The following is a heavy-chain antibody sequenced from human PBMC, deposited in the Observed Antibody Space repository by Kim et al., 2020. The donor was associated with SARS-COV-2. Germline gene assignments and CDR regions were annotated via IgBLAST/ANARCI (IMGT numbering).Heavy chain of an antibody. V-gene: IGHV3-48*02. Sequence: SSTIYYAASVTGRFTISRDNAKNSLYLQMNSLRDEDTAVYYCARSIGLDYWGQGTLVTVSS. CDR3: ARSIGLDY. CDR2: SSTI. J-gene: IGHJ4*02. D-gene: IGHD2-15*01.